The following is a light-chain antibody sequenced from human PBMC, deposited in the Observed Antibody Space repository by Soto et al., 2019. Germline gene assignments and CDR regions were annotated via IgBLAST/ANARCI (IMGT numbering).Light chain of an antibody. CDR1: QTISSW. V-gene: IGKV1-5*03. CDR2: KAS. Sequence: DIQMTQSPSTLSGSVGDGVTITCRASQTISSWLAWYQQKPGKAPKLLIYKASTLKSGVPSRFSGSGSGTEFPLTISSLQPDDFATYYCQQYNSYPLTFGGGTKVDIK. J-gene: IGKJ4*01. CDR3: QQYNSYPLT.